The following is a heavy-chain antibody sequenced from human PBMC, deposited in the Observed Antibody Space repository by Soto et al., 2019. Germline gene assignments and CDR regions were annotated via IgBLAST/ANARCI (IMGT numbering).Heavy chain of an antibody. D-gene: IGHD2-15*01. J-gene: IGHJ5*02. CDR2: IYSGGST. CDR1: GFSFSNY. V-gene: IGHV3-66*01. Sequence: GGSLRLSCAASGFSFSNYMSWVRQAPGKGLEWVSVIYSGGSTYYADSVKGRFTISRDNSKNTLYLQMNSLRAEDTAVYYCARVFGVVAAKTGWFDPWGQGTLVTVSS. CDR3: ARVFGVVAAKTGWFDP.